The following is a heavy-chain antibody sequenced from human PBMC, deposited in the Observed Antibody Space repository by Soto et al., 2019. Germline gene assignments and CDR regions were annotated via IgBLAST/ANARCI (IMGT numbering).Heavy chain of an antibody. Sequence: GGSLRLSCAASGFTFSDYYMSWIRQAPGKGLEWVSYISSSSSYIYYADSVKGRFTISRDNAENSLYLQMNSLRAEDTAVYYCARAGSYYHDAFDIWGQGTMVTVSS. CDR2: ISSSSSYI. V-gene: IGHV3-11*04. CDR3: ARAGSYYHDAFDI. J-gene: IGHJ3*02. CDR1: GFTFSDYY. D-gene: IGHD1-26*01.